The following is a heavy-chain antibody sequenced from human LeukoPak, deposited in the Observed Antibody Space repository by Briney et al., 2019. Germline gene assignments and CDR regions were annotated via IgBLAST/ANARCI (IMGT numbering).Heavy chain of an antibody. CDR3: AREKDY. Sequence: GPPQTLPCAASGVTVRSYSMEWVRQAPGKGLEWVSSISSSSSYIYYADSVKGRFTISRDNAKNSLYLQMNSLRAEDTAVYYCAREKDYWGQGTLVTVSS. V-gene: IGHV3-21*01. J-gene: IGHJ4*02. CDR1: GVTVRSYS. CDR2: ISSSSSYI.